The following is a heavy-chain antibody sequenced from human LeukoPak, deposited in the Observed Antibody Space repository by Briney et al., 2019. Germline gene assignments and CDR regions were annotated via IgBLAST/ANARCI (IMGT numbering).Heavy chain of an antibody. J-gene: IGHJ5*02. Sequence: SETLSLTCTVSGGYISSYYWSWIRQPPGKGLEWIGYIFNSGSTNYNPSLKSRVTISVDTSKNQFSLKLSSVTAAATAVYYCVRGDFWSGYSDPGWFDPWGQGILVTVSS. CDR2: IFNSGST. CDR3: VRGDFWSGYSDPGWFDP. V-gene: IGHV4-59*01. D-gene: IGHD3-3*01. CDR1: GGYISSYY.